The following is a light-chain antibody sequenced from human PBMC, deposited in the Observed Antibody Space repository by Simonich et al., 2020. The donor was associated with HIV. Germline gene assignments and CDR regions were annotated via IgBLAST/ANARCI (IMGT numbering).Light chain of an antibody. V-gene: IGLV2-14*01. CDR3: SSYTSSTTWV. J-gene: IGLJ3*02. CDR2: DVT. Sequence: QSALTQPASVSGSPGQSITISCAGTSRDVGGYDSVSWYQQHPGQAPTLIIYDVTKWPSGVSNRFSGSKSGNTASLTISGLQAEDEADYYCSSYTSSTTWVFGGGTKLTVL. CDR1: SRDVGGYDS.